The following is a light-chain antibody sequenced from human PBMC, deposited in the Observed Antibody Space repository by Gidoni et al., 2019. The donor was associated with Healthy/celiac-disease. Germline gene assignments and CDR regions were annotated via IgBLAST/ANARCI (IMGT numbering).Light chain of an antibody. Sequence: IQLTPSPSSLSASVGDRVTITCRASQSISSYLNWYQQKPGKAPKLLIYAASSLQSGVPSRFSGSGSGTDFTLTISSLQPEDVATYYCQQSYSTLITFGQGTRLEIK. CDR2: AAS. V-gene: IGKV1-39*01. CDR3: QQSYSTLIT. CDR1: QSISSY. J-gene: IGKJ5*01.